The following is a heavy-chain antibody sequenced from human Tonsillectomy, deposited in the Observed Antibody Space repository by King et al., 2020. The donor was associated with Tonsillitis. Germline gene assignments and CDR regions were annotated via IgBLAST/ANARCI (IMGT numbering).Heavy chain of an antibody. CDR2: IVVGSANT. CDR1: GFTFTTSA. CDR3: AASGQYNDPYYLGMDG. Sequence: QLVQSGPEVKKPGTSVKVSCKTSGFTFTTSAMQWVRQARGQRLEWIGWIVVGSANTKYAQNFQERVTITRDMSTSTAYMELSSLRSEDTAVYYCAASGQYNDPYYLGMDGWGQGTTVT. J-gene: IGHJ6*02. D-gene: IGHD5-24*01. V-gene: IGHV1-58*02.